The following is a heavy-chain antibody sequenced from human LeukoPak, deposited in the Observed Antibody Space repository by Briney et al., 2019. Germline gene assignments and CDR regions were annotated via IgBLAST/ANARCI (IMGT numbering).Heavy chain of an antibody. V-gene: IGHV1-46*01. CDR1: GYTFTNYY. D-gene: IGHD7-27*01. Sequence: ASVKVSCKASGYTFTNYYMHWVRQAPGQGLEWMGMISPSGASTSYAQKFQGRVTMTRDVSTNTAYMEMRSLRSDDTAIYYCARVRLVWGMETFDLWGQGTMVTVSS. CDR3: ARVRLVWGMETFDL. J-gene: IGHJ3*01. CDR2: ISPSGAST.